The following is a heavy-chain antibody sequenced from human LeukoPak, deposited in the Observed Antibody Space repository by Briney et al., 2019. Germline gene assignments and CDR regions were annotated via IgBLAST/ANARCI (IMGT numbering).Heavy chain of an antibody. D-gene: IGHD3-22*01. Sequence: KRWETQTLTCSVCVDPLKRHHGSWIRRPPGKGREGIAYIYYSGRTNHNPSLKSRVTITVDTSKNQFSLRLSSVTAADTAVYYCARDVEVFPQYYDSTLGFDYWGQGTLVTVSS. CDR2: IYYSGRT. CDR3: ARDVEVFPQYYDSTLGFDY. J-gene: IGHJ4*02. CDR1: VDPLKRHH. V-gene: IGHV4-59*11.